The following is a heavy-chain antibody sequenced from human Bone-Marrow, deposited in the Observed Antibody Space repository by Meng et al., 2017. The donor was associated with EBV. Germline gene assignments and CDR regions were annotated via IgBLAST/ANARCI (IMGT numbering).Heavy chain of an antibody. Sequence: QRQLQDSGSGLGKPSQTLALTCGVCGGSISSGGYSWSWIRQPPGKGLEWIGYIYHSGSTYYNPSLKSRVTISVDRSKNQFSLKLSSVTAADTAVYYCARGGYGGNPLDYWGQGTLVTVSS. CDR1: GGSISSGGYS. J-gene: IGHJ4*02. CDR3: ARGGYGGNPLDY. D-gene: IGHD4-23*01. V-gene: IGHV4-30-2*01. CDR2: IYHSGST.